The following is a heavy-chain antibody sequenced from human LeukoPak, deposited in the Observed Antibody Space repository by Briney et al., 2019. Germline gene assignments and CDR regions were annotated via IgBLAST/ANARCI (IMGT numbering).Heavy chain of an antibody. CDR3: AARGFWDFDY. Sequence: SETLSLTCTVSGGSISSYYWSWIRQPPGKGLEWIGYIYYSGSTNYNPSLTSRVTISVDTSKNQFSLKLSSVTAADTAVYYCAARGFWDFDYWGQGTLVTVSS. V-gene: IGHV4-59*01. J-gene: IGHJ4*02. CDR1: GGSISSYY. D-gene: IGHD3-10*01. CDR2: IYYSGST.